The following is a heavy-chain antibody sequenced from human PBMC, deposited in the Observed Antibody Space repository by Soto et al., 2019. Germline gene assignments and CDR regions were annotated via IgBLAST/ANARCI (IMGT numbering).Heavy chain of an antibody. CDR3: AADIVVVVAATPLDNWFDP. Sequence: EVQLVESGGGLVQPGGSLRLSCAASGFTFSSYWMSWVRQAPGKGLEWVANIKQDGSEKYYVDSVKGRFTISRDNAKNSLYLQMNSLRDEDTAVYYCAADIVVVVAATPLDNWFDPWGQGTLVTVSS. CDR2: IKQDGSEK. D-gene: IGHD2-15*01. CDR1: GFTFSSYW. J-gene: IGHJ5*02. V-gene: IGHV3-7*01.